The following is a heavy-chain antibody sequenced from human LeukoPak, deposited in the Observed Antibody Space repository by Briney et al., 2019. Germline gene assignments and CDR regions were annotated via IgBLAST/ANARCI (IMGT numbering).Heavy chain of an antibody. J-gene: IGHJ4*02. Sequence: ASVKVSCKASGYTFTNYYMHWVRQAPGQGLEWMGGIIPIFGTANYAQKFQGRVTITADESTSTAYMELSSLRSEDTAVYYCARDHYDFWSGRPRMIDYWGQGTLVTVSS. V-gene: IGHV1-69*13. CDR1: GYTFTNYY. D-gene: IGHD3-3*01. CDR2: IIPIFGTA. CDR3: ARDHYDFWSGRPRMIDY.